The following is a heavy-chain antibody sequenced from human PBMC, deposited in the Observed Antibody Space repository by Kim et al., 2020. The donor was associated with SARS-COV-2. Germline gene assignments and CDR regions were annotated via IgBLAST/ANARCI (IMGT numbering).Heavy chain of an antibody. CDR3: AGVGATSSDAFDI. CDR1: GFTFSSYA. V-gene: IGHV3-30*04. J-gene: IGHJ3*02. Sequence: GGSLRLSCAASGFTFSSYAMHWVRQAPGKGLEWVAVISYDGSNKYYADSVKGRFTISRDNSKNTLYLQMNSLRAEDTAVYYCAGVGATSSDAFDIWGQGTMVTVSS. CDR2: ISYDGSNK. D-gene: IGHD1-26*01.